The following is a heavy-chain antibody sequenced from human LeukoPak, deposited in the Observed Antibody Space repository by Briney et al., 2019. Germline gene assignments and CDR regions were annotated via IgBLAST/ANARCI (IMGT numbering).Heavy chain of an antibody. J-gene: IGHJ4*02. D-gene: IGHD4-23*01. CDR3: AITYGGNVTVVDY. CDR1: GFTFSSYA. V-gene: IGHV3-30*04. Sequence: GGSLRLSCAASGFTFSSYAMHWVRQAPGKGLEWVAVISYDGSNKYYADSVKGRFTISRDNSKNTLYLQMNSLRAEDTAVYCCAITYGGNVTVVDYWGQGTLVTVSS. CDR2: ISYDGSNK.